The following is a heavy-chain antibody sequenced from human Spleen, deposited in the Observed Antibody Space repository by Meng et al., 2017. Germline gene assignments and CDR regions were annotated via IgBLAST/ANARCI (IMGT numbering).Heavy chain of an antibody. J-gene: IGHJ4*02. Sequence: GESLKISCAASGFTFSSYAMTWVRQAPGKGLEWVSGISGTSAMTLYADSVKGRFTISRENAKNMVYLQMNSLRGDDTAIYYCAKAGSWYFFDEWGQGTLVTVSS. CDR2: ISGTSAMT. V-gene: IGHV3-23*01. D-gene: IGHD6-13*01. CDR1: GFTFSSYA. CDR3: AKAGSWYFFDE.